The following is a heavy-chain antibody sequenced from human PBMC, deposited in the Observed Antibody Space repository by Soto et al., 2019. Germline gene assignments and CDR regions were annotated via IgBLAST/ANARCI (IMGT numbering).Heavy chain of an antibody. V-gene: IGHV3-9*01. D-gene: IGHD3-22*01. CDR2: ISWNSGSI. Sequence: SLKISCAASGFTFDDYAMHWVRQAPGKGLEWVSGISWNSGSIGYADSVKGRFTISRDNAKNSLYLQMNSLRAEDTALYYCAKDMENYYDSSGYAFDIWGQGTMVTVSS. CDR3: AKDMENYYDSSGYAFDI. CDR1: GFTFDDYA. J-gene: IGHJ3*02.